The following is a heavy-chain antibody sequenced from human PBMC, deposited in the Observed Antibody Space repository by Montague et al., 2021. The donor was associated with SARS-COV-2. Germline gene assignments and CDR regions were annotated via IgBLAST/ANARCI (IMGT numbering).Heavy chain of an antibody. J-gene: IGHJ4*02. Sequence: SETLSLTCAVYGGSFSGYYWSWIRQPPGKRLECIGEINHSGSTNYNPSLKSRVTISVDTSKNQFSLKLSSVTAADTAVYYCARANGYYFDYWGQGTLVTVSS. CDR1: GGSFSGYY. CDR2: INHSGST. D-gene: IGHD2-8*01. V-gene: IGHV4-34*01. CDR3: ARANGYYFDY.